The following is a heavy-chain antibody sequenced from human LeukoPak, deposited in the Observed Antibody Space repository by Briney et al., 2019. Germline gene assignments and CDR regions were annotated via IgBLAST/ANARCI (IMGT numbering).Heavy chain of an antibody. V-gene: IGHV3-21*01. J-gene: IGHJ4*02. CDR1: GFTFSSYS. Sequence: PGGSLRLSCAASGFTFSSYSMNWVRQAPGKGLEWVSSISSSSSYIYYADSVKGRFTISRDNAKNSLYLQMNSLRAEDTAVYYCARGFVEQWPFDYWGQGTLVTVSS. CDR2: ISSSSSYI. D-gene: IGHD6-19*01. CDR3: ARGFVEQWPFDY.